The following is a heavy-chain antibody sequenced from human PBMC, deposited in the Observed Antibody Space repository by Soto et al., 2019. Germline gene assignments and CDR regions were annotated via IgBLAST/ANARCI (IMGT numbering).Heavy chain of an antibody. CDR1: GFTFSSYE. V-gene: IGHV3-48*03. Sequence: SGGSLRLSCAASGFTFSSYEMNWVRQAPGKGLEWVSYISSSGSTIYYADSVKGRFTISRDNAKNSLYLQMNSLRAEDTAVYYCARVPVTMVPNYYYGMDVWGQGTTVTVSS. D-gene: IGHD3-10*01. J-gene: IGHJ6*02. CDR3: ARVPVTMVPNYYYGMDV. CDR2: ISSSGSTI.